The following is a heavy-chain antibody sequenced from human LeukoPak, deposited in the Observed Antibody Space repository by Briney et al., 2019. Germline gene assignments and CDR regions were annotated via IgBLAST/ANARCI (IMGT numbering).Heavy chain of an antibody. CDR3: LVVALPYDAFDI. V-gene: IGHV1-2*05. J-gene: IGHJ3*02. D-gene: IGHD2-21*01. Sequence: ASVKVSCKASGYTFTGYYMHWVRQAPGQGLEWMGRINPNSGGTNYAHKFQGGVTLTRDTSISTAYMELSRLRSDDTGVYYCLVVALPYDAFDIWGQGTMVTVSS. CDR2: INPNSGGT. CDR1: GYTFTGYY.